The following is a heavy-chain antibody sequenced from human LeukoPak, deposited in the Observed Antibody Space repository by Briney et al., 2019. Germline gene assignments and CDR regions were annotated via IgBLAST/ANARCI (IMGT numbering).Heavy chain of an antibody. V-gene: IGHV3-21*01. D-gene: IGHD2-15*01. Sequence: GGSLRLSCAASGFTFSRFSMNWVRQAPGKGLEWVSSISSSGTYIYYADPVKGRFTISRDNARNFIYLQVNSLRAEDTAIYYCARDEKDGPLWYWGQGILVFVSS. J-gene: IGHJ4*02. CDR1: GFTFSRFS. CDR3: ARDEKDGPLWY. CDR2: ISSSGTYI.